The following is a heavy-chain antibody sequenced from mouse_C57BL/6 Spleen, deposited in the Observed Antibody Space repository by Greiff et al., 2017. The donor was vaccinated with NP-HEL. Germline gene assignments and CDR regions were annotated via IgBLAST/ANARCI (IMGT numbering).Heavy chain of an antibody. Sequence: VQLQQSGPELVKPGASVKISCKASGYAFSSSWMNWVKQRPGKGLEWIGRIYPGDGDTNYNGKFKGKATLTADKSSSTAYMQLSSLTSEDSAVYFCAREGQLRLRDYWGQGTTLTVSS. V-gene: IGHV1-82*01. CDR1: GYAFSSSW. CDR2: IYPGDGDT. CDR3: AREGQLRLRDY. J-gene: IGHJ2*01. D-gene: IGHD3-2*02.